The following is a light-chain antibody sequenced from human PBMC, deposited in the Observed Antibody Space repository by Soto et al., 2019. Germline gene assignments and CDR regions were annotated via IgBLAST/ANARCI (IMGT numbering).Light chain of an antibody. Sequence: QSVLTQPPSVSGAPGQRVTISCTGSSSNIGAGYDVHWYQQLPGTAPKLLIYGNSNRPSGVPDRFSGSKSGTSASLAITGLQAEDEADYYCQAYDISLCGHVVFGGGTKLTVL. CDR3: QAYDISLCGHVV. J-gene: IGLJ2*01. CDR1: SSNIGAGYD. V-gene: IGLV1-40*01. CDR2: GNS.